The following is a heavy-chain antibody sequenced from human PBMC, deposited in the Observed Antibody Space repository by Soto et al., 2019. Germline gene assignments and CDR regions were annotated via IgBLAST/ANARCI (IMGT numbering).Heavy chain of an antibody. D-gene: IGHD4-17*01. CDR3: AKSAPMDAGDKYYYDF. CDR2: IIPFFGTA. V-gene: IGHV1-69*13. J-gene: IGHJ4*02. Sequence: ASVKVSCKASGGTFSTFGISWVRQAPGQGLEWMGGIIPFFGTARYSQKSEDRITITADESTNTVYMDLRSLTSEDTAIYYCAKSAPMDAGDKYYYDFWGQGALVTVSS. CDR1: GGTFSTFG.